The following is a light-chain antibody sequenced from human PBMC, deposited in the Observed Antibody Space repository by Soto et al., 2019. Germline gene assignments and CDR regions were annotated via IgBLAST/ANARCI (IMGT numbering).Light chain of an antibody. CDR3: LQYNDWVPT. V-gene: IGKV3-15*01. J-gene: IGKJ1*01. Sequence: DIVLTQSPGTLSSSPGERATLSCRASQSVRSNFAWYQQKPGQAPRLLIYGASTRATGVPSRFSGSGSGTEFTFTISSLQSEDFALYYCLQYNDWVPTFGQGTKVDIK. CDR2: GAS. CDR1: QSVRSN.